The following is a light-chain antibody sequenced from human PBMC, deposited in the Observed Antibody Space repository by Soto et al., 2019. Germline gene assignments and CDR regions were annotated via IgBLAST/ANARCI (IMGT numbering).Light chain of an antibody. V-gene: IGKV3-20*01. Sequence: EVVLTQAPGTLSLSPGERASLSCRASQSFSNNYLAWYQQKPGQSPKLLFFGSFDRATGIPDRFSGSGSGTDFTLIISRLEPEDFAVYYCQQYGSSPPYTFGQGTKLVIK. CDR3: QQYGSSPPYT. J-gene: IGKJ2*01. CDR2: GSF. CDR1: QSFSNNY.